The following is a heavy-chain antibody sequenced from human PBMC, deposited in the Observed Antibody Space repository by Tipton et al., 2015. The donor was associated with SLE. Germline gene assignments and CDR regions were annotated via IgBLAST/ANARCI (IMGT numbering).Heavy chain of an antibody. Sequence: TLSLTCSVSGGSIGSHYWSWIRQPPGKGLEWIGYIFHTGSTTYNPSLKSRVTISVDTSKNHFSLKLTSVAAADTAVYYCARDLRGGGAIDIWGLGTMVTVPS. D-gene: IGHD3-16*01. CDR3: ARDLRGGGAIDI. J-gene: IGHJ3*02. CDR2: IFHTGST. V-gene: IGHV4-59*11. CDR1: GGSIGSHY.